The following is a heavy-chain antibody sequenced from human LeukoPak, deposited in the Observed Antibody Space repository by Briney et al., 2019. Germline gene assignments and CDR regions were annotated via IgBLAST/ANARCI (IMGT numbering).Heavy chain of an antibody. Sequence: GGSLRLSCAASGFTFRRYGMTWVRQAPGKGLEWVSGLSGSGRATYYAHSVKGRFTISRENSKNTMFLQMNSLRVDDTAVYYCARQRVMLTGTGGTWIDPWGQGTLVTVSS. CDR1: GFTFRRYG. D-gene: IGHD1/OR15-1a*01. CDR2: LSGSGRAT. V-gene: IGHV3-23*01. CDR3: ARQRVMLTGTGGTWIDP. J-gene: IGHJ5*02.